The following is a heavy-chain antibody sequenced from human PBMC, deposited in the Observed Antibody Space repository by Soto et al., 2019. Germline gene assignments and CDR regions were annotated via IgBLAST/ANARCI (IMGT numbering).Heavy chain of an antibody. V-gene: IGHV3-74*01. CDR2: INSDGSST. J-gene: IGHJ4*02. D-gene: IGHD5-12*01. CDR1: GFTFSSYW. CDR3: AKQLPYSGSDY. Sequence: TGGSLRLSCAVSGFTFSSYWMHWVRQAPGKGLVWVSRINSDGSSTSYADSVKGRFTISRDNAKNTLYLQMNSLRADDTAVYYCAKQLPYSGSDYWGQGTLVTVSS.